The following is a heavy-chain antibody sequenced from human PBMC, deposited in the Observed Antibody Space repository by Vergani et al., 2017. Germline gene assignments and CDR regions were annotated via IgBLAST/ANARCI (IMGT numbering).Heavy chain of an antibody. V-gene: IGHV3-30*03. D-gene: IGHD1-26*01. CDR3: ARDRELLFDY. CDR1: GFTFSSYG. J-gene: IGHJ4*02. CDR2: ISYDGSNK. Sequence: QVQLVESGGGVVQPGRSLRLSCAASGFTFSSYGMHWVRQAPGKGLEWVAVISYDGSNKYYADSVKGRFTISRDNSKNTLYLQMNSLRAEDTAVYYCARDRELLFDYWGQGTLVTVSS.